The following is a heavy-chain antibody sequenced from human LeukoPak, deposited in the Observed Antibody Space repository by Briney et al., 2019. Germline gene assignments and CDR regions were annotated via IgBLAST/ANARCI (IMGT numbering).Heavy chain of an antibody. D-gene: IGHD5-12*01. CDR1: GGSISSYY. CDR3: ARQVATISNWFDP. Sequence: SGTLSLTCTVSGGSISSYYWGWIRQPPGKGLEWIGSIYHSGSTYYNPSLKSRVTISVDTSKNQFSLKLSSVTAADTAVYYCARQVATISNWFDPWGQGTLVTVSS. J-gene: IGHJ5*02. V-gene: IGHV4-38-2*02. CDR2: IYHSGST.